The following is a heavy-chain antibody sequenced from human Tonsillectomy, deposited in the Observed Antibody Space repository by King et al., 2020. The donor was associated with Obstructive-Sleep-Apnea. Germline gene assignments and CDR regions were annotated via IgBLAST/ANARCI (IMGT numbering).Heavy chain of an antibody. CDR2: IYYRGST. V-gene: IGHV4-31*03. CDR1: GGSISSGGYY. CDR3: ARCQGSDYYYGMDV. D-gene: IGHD6-6*01. J-gene: IGHJ6*02. Sequence: QLQESGPGLVKPSETLSLTCTVSGGSISSGGYYWSWIRQHPGKGLEWIGYIYYRGSTYYNPPLKSRVTKSLDTSKNQFSLKLGSVTAADTAVYYWARCQGSDYYYGMDVWGQGTTVTVSS.